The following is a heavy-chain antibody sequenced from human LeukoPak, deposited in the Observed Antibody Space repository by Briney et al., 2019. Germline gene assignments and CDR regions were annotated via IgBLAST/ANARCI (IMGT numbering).Heavy chain of an antibody. CDR3: ARGPGLAMGKGYFDY. D-gene: IGHD6-19*01. J-gene: IGHJ4*02. V-gene: IGHV3-30-3*01. CDR2: TSHNEYNK. CDR1: GFTFRSYW. Sequence: GGSLRLSCAASGFTFRSYWMRWVRQAPGKGLVWVAATSHNEYNKYYADSVNGRFTISRDNSKNTLYLEVNSLRADDTAVYYCARGPGLAMGKGYFDYCGQGTLVTVSS.